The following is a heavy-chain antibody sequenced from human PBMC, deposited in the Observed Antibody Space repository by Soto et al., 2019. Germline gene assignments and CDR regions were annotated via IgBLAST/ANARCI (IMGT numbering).Heavy chain of an antibody. D-gene: IGHD6-19*01. Sequence: EVQLGESGGGLVQPGGSLRLSCAASGFSFSSYWMSWVRQVPGKGPEWVAIVSLDGRDKTYAVSVKGRFTIARDNAENSLLQQMNSLRADDTAVYYCARDDRSSGPFHYWGQGALVTVSS. CDR2: VSLDGRDK. CDR1: GFSFSSYW. J-gene: IGHJ4*02. V-gene: IGHV3-7*01. CDR3: ARDDRSSGPFHY.